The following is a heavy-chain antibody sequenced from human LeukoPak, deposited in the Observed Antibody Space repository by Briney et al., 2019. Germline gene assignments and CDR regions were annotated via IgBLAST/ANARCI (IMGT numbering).Heavy chain of an antibody. Sequence: SETLSLTCAVYGGSFSGYYWSWIRQPPGKGLEWIGEINHSGSTNYNPSLKSRVTISVDTSKNQFSLKLSSVTAADTAVYYCARGRYARMVAVAVFDYWGQGTLLTVSS. V-gene: IGHV4-34*01. CDR2: INHSGST. CDR3: ARGRYARMVAVAVFDY. J-gene: IGHJ4*02. CDR1: GGSFSGYY. D-gene: IGHD6-19*01.